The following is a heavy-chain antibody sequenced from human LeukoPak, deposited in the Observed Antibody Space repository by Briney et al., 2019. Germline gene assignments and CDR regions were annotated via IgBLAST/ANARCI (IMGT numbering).Heavy chain of an antibody. Sequence: SETLSLTCAVYGGSFSGYYWSWIRQPPGKGLEWIGEINHSGSTNYNPSLKSRVTISVDTSKNQFSLKLSSVTAADTAVYYCARESEFMWGYSSGWTGPYYFDYWGQGTLVTVSS. CDR3: ARESEFMWGYSSGWTGPYYFDY. D-gene: IGHD6-19*01. CDR2: INHSGST. CDR1: GGSFSGYY. J-gene: IGHJ4*02. V-gene: IGHV4-34*01.